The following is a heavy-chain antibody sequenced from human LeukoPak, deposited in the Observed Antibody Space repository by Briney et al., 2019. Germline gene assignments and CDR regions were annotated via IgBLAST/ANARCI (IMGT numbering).Heavy chain of an antibody. CDR1: GGTFNSYA. D-gene: IGHD1-14*01. J-gene: IGHJ6*03. CDR3: ASGPFLTFDHTPEGYYHYYMDV. V-gene: IGHV1-69*13. Sequence: ASVKVSCKASGGTFNSYAITWVRQAPGQGLEWMGGIVPMFGTTNYRQKFQGRLTITADPSTSTAYMELSSLRSEDTAVYYCASGPFLTFDHTPEGYYHYYMDVWGPGTTVTTSS. CDR2: IVPMFGTT.